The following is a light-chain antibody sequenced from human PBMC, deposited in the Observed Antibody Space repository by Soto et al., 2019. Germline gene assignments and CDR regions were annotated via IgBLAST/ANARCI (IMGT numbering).Light chain of an antibody. V-gene: IGLV3-21*04. CDR3: QVWDSSSDHRGV. J-gene: IGLJ2*01. CDR1: NIGSKS. Sequence: SYELNQPPSVSVAPGKTARITCGGNNIGSKSVHWYQQKPGQAPVLVIYYDSDRPSGIPERFSGSNSGNTATLTISRVEAGDEADYYCQVWDSSSDHRGVFGGETKVTVL. CDR2: YDS.